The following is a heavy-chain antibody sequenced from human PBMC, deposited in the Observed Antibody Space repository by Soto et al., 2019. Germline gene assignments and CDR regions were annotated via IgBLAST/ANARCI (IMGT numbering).Heavy chain of an antibody. J-gene: IGHJ3*02. V-gene: IGHV3-30*04. D-gene: IGHD6-13*01. Sequence: GGSLRLSCAASGFTFSSYAMHWVRQAPGKGLEWVAVISYDGSNKYYADSVKGRFTISRDNSKNTLYLQMNSLRAEDTAVYYCAREGAAADTGDAFDIWGQGTMVTVSS. CDR1: GFTFSSYA. CDR2: ISYDGSNK. CDR3: AREGAAADTGDAFDI.